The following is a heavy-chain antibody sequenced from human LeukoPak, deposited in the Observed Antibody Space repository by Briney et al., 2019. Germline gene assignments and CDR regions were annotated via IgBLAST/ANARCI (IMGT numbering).Heavy chain of an antibody. CDR2: IYSGGNT. J-gene: IGHJ4*02. CDR1: GFTVSINS. V-gene: IGHV3-53*01. CDR3: ARDYGGSSPFDY. D-gene: IGHD4-23*01. Sequence: PGGSLRLSCTVSGFTVSINSMSWVRQAPGKGLEWVSFIYSGGNTHYADSVKGRFTISRDNAKNSLYLQMNSLRAEDTAVYYCARDYGGSSPFDYWGQGTLVTVSS.